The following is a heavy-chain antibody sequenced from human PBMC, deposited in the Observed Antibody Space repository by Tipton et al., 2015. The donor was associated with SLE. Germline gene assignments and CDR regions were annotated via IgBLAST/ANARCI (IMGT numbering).Heavy chain of an antibody. V-gene: IGHV4-59*08. CDR2: IYYSGST. D-gene: IGHD6-25*01. CDR3: ARHYGAAGAFDI. Sequence: TLSLTCTVSGGSISSYYWSWIRQPPGKGLEWIGYIYYSGSTNYNPSLKSRVTISVYTSKNQFSLKLSSVTAADTAVYYCARHYGAAGAFDIWGQGTMVTVSS. J-gene: IGHJ3*02. CDR1: GGSISSYY.